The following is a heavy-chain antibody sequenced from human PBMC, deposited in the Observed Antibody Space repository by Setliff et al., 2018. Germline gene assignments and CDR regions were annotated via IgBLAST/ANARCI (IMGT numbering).Heavy chain of an antibody. J-gene: IGHJ6*03. D-gene: IGHD1-7*01. Sequence: SVKVSCKASGGSFSNYAIIWVRQAPGQGPEWMGGIIPIYGSTNNAEKFQGRVTFSADESMGTVYMELSSLTSADTALYYCARDLRTGTTVFYYYYYMDVRGKGTTGTVS. CDR1: GGSFSNYA. CDR2: IIPIYGST. CDR3: ARDLRTGTTVFYYYYYMDV. V-gene: IGHV1-69*13.